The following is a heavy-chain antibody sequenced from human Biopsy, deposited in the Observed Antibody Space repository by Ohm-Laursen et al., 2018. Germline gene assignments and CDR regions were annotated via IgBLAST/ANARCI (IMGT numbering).Heavy chain of an antibody. V-gene: IGHV1-46*01. Sequence: ASVKVSCKVSGYTFTTYYIHWVRQAPGQGLEWMGIINPGGNSTAYTQNFQGRVTMTWDTSTTTVYMELSSLRSAGTAVYFCARNTGWYGDLYYFDYWGQGTLVTVSS. J-gene: IGHJ4*02. CDR3: ARNTGWYGDLYYFDY. D-gene: IGHD6-19*01. CDR1: GYTFTTYY. CDR2: INPGGNST.